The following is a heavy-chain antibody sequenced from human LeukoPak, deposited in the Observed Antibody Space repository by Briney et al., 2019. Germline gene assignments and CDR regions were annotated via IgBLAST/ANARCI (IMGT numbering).Heavy chain of an antibody. V-gene: IGHV3-30*02. CDR1: GFTFSSYG. D-gene: IGHD2-8*01. Sequence: GGSLRLSCAASGFTFSSYGMHWVRQAPGKGLEWVAFKRYDGSNKYYADSVKGRFTIPRDNSKNTLYLQMNSLRAEDTAVYYCAKDPDCTSGVCYTFFDYWGQGTLVTVSS. J-gene: IGHJ4*02. CDR2: KRYDGSNK. CDR3: AKDPDCTSGVCYTFFDY.